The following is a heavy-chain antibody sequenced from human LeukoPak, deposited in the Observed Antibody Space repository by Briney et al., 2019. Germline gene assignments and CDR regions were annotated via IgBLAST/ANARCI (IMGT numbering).Heavy chain of an antibody. V-gene: IGHV4-59*12. Sequence: PSETLSLTCTVSGGSISNYYWSWIRQPPGQGLEWIGYVYSSGSTNYNPSLKSRVTMSVDTSKNQFFLKLFSVTAADTAVYYCARDLGGYNYGYSFDFWGQGTLVTVSS. CDR3: ARDLGGYNYGYSFDF. CDR2: VYSSGST. J-gene: IGHJ4*02. D-gene: IGHD5-18*01. CDR1: GGSISNYY.